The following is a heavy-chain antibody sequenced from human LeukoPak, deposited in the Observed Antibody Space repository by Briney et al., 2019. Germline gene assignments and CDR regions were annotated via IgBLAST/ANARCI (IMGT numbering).Heavy chain of an antibody. CDR1: GFTFSSYW. CDR2: INGDGSST. D-gene: IGHD2-2*01. Sequence: GGSLRLSCAASGFTFSSYWMHWVRQAPGKGLVWVARINGDGSSTSYADSVKGRFIIPRDNAKNTLYLQMNSLRAEDTAVYYCARGRYCSSTSCYWIDYWGQGTLVTVSS. V-gene: IGHV3-74*01. CDR3: ARGRYCSSTSCYWIDY. J-gene: IGHJ4*02.